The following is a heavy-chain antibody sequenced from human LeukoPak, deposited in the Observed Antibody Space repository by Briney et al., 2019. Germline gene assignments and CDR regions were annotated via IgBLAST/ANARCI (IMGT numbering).Heavy chain of an antibody. Sequence: SETLSLTCTVSGGSISSGSYYWSWIRQPAGKGLEGIGRIYTSGSTNYNPSLKSRVTISVDRSKNQFSLKLSSATAADTAVYYCASTLWSGYSDYWGQGTLVTVSS. CDR1: GGSISSGSYY. D-gene: IGHD3-3*01. J-gene: IGHJ4*02. CDR3: ASTLWSGYSDY. V-gene: IGHV4-61*02. CDR2: IYTSGST.